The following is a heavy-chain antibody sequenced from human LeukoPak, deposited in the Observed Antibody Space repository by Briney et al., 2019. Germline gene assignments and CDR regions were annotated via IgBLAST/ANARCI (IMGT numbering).Heavy chain of an antibody. CDR3: ARGERSPAALDY. J-gene: IGHJ4*02. V-gene: IGHV3-30*04. D-gene: IGHD6-13*01. Sequence: PGGSLRLSCAASGFTFSSYAMHWVRQAPGKGLEWVAVMSYDGSNKYYADSVKGRFTISRDNSKNTLYLQMNSLRAEDTAVYYCARGERSPAALDYWGQGTLVTVSS. CDR2: MSYDGSNK. CDR1: GFTFSSYA.